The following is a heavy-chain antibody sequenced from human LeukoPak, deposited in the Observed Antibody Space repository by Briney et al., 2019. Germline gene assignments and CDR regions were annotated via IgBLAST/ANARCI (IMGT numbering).Heavy chain of an antibody. CDR3: ARDKRYSGPHWYYYYYGMDV. CDR1: GYIFTSYG. Sequence: GASVKVSCKASGYIFTSYGVSWVRQAPGQGLEWMGWISAFNGNTNYAQKFQGRVTITADESTSTAYMELSSLRSEDTAVYYCARDKRYSGPHWYYYYYGMDVWGQGTTVTVSS. V-gene: IGHV1-18*01. D-gene: IGHD1-26*01. CDR2: ISAFNGNT. J-gene: IGHJ6*02.